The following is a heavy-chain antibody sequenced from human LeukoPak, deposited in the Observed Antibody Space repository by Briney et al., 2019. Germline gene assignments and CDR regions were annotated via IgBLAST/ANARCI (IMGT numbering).Heavy chain of an antibody. V-gene: IGHV3-48*01. CDR1: GFTFSSYS. D-gene: IGHD3-3*01. CDR3: ARGPPRITIFGVVITNYMDV. CDR2: ISSSSSTI. J-gene: IGHJ6*03. Sequence: GGSLRLSCAASGFTFSSYSMNWVRQGPGKGLEWVSYISSSSSTIYYADSVKGRFTISRDNAKNSLYLQMNSLRAEDTAVYYCARGPPRITIFGVVITNYMDVWGKGTTVTVSS.